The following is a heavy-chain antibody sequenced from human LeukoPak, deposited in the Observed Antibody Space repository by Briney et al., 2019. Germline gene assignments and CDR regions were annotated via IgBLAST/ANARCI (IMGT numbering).Heavy chain of an antibody. V-gene: IGHV1-46*01. Sequence: GASVKVSCKASGYTFTSYYMHWVRQAPGRGLEWMGIINPSGGSTSYPQKFQGRVTMTRDTSTSTVYMELSSLRSEDTAVYYCARGGYYDFWSGYKNRPDYYYYGIDVWGQGTTVTVSS. CDR3: ARGGYYDFWSGYKNRPDYYYYGIDV. CDR1: GYTFTSYY. CDR2: INPSGGST. D-gene: IGHD3-3*01. J-gene: IGHJ6*02.